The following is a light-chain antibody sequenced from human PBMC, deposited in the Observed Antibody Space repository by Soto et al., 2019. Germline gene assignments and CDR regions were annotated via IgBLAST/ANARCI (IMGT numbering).Light chain of an antibody. CDR1: SSDVGGYNY. CDR2: DVS. Sequence: QSVLTQPASVSGSPGQSITISCTGTSSDVGGYNYVSWYQHHPGKAPKLMIFDVSNRPSGVSNRFSGSKSGNTASLTISGLQPEYEADYYCRPNKTSNTPQRGFATGAKVT. V-gene: IGLV2-14*03. J-gene: IGLJ1*01. CDR3: RPNKTSNTPQRG.